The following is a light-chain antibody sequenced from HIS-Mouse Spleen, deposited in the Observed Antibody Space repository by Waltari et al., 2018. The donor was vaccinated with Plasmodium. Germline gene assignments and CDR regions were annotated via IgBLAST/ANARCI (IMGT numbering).Light chain of an antibody. Sequence: QSALTQPASVSGSPGQSITISCTGTSSDVGSYNLVPWYQQHPGKAPKLMIYEGSKRPSGVSNRSAGSKSVNTASLTISGLQAEDEADYYCCSYAGSSTYVFGTGTKVTVL. J-gene: IGLJ1*01. CDR2: EGS. CDR1: SSDVGSYNL. V-gene: IGLV2-23*01. CDR3: CSYAGSSTYV.